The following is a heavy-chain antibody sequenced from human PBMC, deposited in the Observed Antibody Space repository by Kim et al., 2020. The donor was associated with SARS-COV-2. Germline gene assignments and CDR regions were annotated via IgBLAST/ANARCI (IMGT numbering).Heavy chain of an antibody. V-gene: IGHV5-51*01. J-gene: IGHJ4*02. D-gene: IGHD6-6*01. CDR3: ARGIAARPMGYFDY. Sequence: SPSCQGQVTISADKSISTAYLQWSSLKASDTAMYYCARGIAARPMGYFDYWGQGTLVTVSS.